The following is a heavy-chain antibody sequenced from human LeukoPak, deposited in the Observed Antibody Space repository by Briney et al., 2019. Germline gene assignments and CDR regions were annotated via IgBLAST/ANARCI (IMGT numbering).Heavy chain of an antibody. V-gene: IGHV4-61*02. CDR2: IYTSGST. Sequence: PSETLSLTCAVSGGSISSGSYYWSWIRQPAGKGLEWIGRIYTSGSTNYNPSLKSRVTISVDTSKNQFSLKLSSVTAADTAVYYCATDYYDSSGYPDAFDIWGQGTMVTVSS. D-gene: IGHD3-22*01. J-gene: IGHJ3*02. CDR3: ATDYYDSSGYPDAFDI. CDR1: GGSISSGSYY.